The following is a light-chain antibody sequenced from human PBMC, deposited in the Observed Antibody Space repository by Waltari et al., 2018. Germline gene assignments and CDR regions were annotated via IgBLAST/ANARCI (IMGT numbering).Light chain of an antibody. CDR1: QSVGRS. V-gene: IGKV3-20*01. CDR3: QMYVRLPVT. Sequence: EIVLTQSPVTLSLFQGERATLSCRASQSVGRSFAWYQQKPGQPPRLLIYNASNRASGIPDRFSGSGSGADFSLTISRLEPEDFAVYYCQMYVRLPVTFGQGTKVEVK. J-gene: IGKJ1*01. CDR2: NAS.